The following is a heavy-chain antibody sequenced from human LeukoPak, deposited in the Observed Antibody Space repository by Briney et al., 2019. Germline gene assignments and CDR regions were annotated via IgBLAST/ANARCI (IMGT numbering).Heavy chain of an antibody. CDR3: ARAGGVVWYGSGSYPYYFDY. CDR1: GFTFSSYT. D-gene: IGHD3-10*01. Sequence: GGSLRLSCAASGFTFSSYTMNWVRQAPGKGLEWVSSISSGSSYIYYADSVKGRFTISRDNAKNSLDLQMNTLRAEDSAIYYCARAGGVVWYGSGSYPYYFDYWGQGTLVTVSS. J-gene: IGHJ4*02. CDR2: ISSGSSYI. V-gene: IGHV3-21*01.